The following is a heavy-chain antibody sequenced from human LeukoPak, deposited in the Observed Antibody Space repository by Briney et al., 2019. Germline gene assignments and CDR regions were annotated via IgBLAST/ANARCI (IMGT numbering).Heavy chain of an antibody. D-gene: IGHD3-10*01. V-gene: IGHV3-30*03. CDR2: ISYDGSNK. CDR3: ARVFVIWFGEADAFDI. J-gene: IGHJ3*02. CDR1: GFTFSSYG. Sequence: GGSLRLSCAASGFTFSSYGMHWVRQAPGKGLEWVAVISYDGSNKYYANSVKGRFTISRDNAKNSLYLQMNSLRAEDTAVYYCARVFVIWFGEADAFDIWGQGTMVTVSS.